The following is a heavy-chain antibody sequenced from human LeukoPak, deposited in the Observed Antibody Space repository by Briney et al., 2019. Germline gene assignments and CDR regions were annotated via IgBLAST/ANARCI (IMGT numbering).Heavy chain of an antibody. J-gene: IGHJ6*03. CDR1: GGTFSSYA. D-gene: IGHD3-10*01. CDR2: IIPIFGTA. CDR3: ARDGGTMVRGVGVSYYYYMDV. V-gene: IGHV1-69*05. Sequence: GASVKVSCKASGGTFSSYAISWVRQAPGQGLEWMGGIIPIFGTANYAQKFQGRVTITTDESTSTAYMELSSLRSEDTAVYYCARDGGTMVRGVGVSYYYYMDVWGKGTTVTVSS.